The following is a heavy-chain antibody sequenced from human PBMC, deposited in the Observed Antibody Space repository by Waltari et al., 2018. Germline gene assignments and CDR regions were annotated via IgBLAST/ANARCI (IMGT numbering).Heavy chain of an antibody. Sequence: HLQESGPGLVKTSETLSLTCTVSGGSMRSYHWSWIRQAPGKGLEWIGYVYYSGSTDYTPSLKSRVTMSVDSSKSQFSLNLTSVTAADTAVYYCASDSSGYNFPFDYWGQGILVTVSS. CDR3: ASDSSGYNFPFDY. V-gene: IGHV4-59*01. CDR1: GGSMRSYH. CDR2: VYYSGST. J-gene: IGHJ4*02. D-gene: IGHD3-22*01.